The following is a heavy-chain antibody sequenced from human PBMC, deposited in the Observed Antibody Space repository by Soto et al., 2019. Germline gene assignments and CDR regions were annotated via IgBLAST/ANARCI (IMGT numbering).Heavy chain of an antibody. J-gene: IGHJ4*02. CDR3: EILGGAQLERQPALEY. V-gene: IGHV1-69*02. CDR1: GGTFSSYT. Sequence: QVQLVQSGAEVKKPGSSVKVSCKASGGTFSSYTISWVRQAPGQGLEWMGRIIPILGIANYAQKFQGRVTITADKPTSPAYMEPSSLRSEDTAVYYCEILGGAQLERQPALEYWGQGTLVTVSS. CDR2: IIPILGIA. D-gene: IGHD1-1*01.